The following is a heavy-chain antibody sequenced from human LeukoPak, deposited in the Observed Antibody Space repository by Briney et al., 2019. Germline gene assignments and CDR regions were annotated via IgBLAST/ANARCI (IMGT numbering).Heavy chain of an antibody. CDR2: IKQDGSEK. J-gene: IGHJ6*03. D-gene: IGHD3-3*01. CDR3: ARDDYDFWSGSKGYYMDV. Sequence: PGGSLRLSCAASGFTFSSYWMSWVRQAPGKGLEWVANIKQDGSEKYYADSVKGRFTISRDNSKNTLYLQMNSLRAEDTAVYYCARDDYDFWSGSKGYYMDVWGKGTTVTVSS. V-gene: IGHV3-7*01. CDR1: GFTFSSYW.